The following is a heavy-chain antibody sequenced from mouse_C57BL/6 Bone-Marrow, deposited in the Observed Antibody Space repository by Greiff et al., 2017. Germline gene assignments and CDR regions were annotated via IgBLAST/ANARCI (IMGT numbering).Heavy chain of an antibody. D-gene: IGHD1-1*02. CDR1: GYTFTSYW. CDR3: ARLGGYHWYFDV. J-gene: IGHJ1*03. V-gene: IGHV1-52*01. CDR2: IDPSDSET. Sequence: QVQLQQPGAELVRPGSSVKLSCKASGYTFTSYWMHWVKQRPIQGLEWIGNIDPSDSETHYNQKFKDKATLTVDKYSSTAYMQLSSLTSEDSAVYYCARLGGYHWYFDVWGTGTTVTVSS.